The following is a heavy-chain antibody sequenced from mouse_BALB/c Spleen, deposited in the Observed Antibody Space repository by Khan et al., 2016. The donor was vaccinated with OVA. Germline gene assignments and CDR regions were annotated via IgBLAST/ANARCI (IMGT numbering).Heavy chain of an antibody. J-gene: IGHJ3*01. CDR2: INPSTGYT. CDR1: GYTFTSYW. V-gene: IGHV1-7*01. D-gene: IGHD1-3*01. Sequence: QVQLKQSGAELAKPGASVKMSCKASGYTFTSYWMHWVKQRPGQGLEWIGYINPSTGYTEYNQRFKDKATLTADKSSSTAYMQLSSLTSEDSAVYCCGNHESSTAWFTYWGQGTLVTVSA. CDR3: GNHESSTAWFTY.